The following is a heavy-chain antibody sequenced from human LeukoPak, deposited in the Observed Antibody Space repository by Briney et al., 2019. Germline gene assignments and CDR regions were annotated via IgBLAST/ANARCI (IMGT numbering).Heavy chain of an antibody. CDR1: GGTFSSYA. J-gene: IGHJ4*02. Sequence: SVKVSCKASGGTFSSYAICWVRQAPGQGLEWMGGIIPIFGTANYAQKFQGRVTITADESTSTAYMELSSLRSEDTAVYYCARDNYYDSSGYSTADDYWGQGTLVTVSS. CDR3: ARDNYYDSSGYSTADDY. CDR2: IIPIFGTA. D-gene: IGHD3-22*01. V-gene: IGHV1-69*13.